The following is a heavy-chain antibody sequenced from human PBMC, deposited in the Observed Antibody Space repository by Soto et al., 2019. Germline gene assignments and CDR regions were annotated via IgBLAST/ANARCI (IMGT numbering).Heavy chain of an antibody. CDR2: IYTSGGT. CDR1: GGSISSYY. Sequence: PSETVSLTCTVSGGSISSYYWSWIRQPAGKGLEWIGRIYTSGGTNYNPSLKSRVTMSVDTSKNQFSLKLSSVTAADTAVYYCARVGYDFWSGYYTRAFDIWGQGTMVT. V-gene: IGHV4-4*07. J-gene: IGHJ3*02. CDR3: ARVGYDFWSGYYTRAFDI. D-gene: IGHD3-3*01.